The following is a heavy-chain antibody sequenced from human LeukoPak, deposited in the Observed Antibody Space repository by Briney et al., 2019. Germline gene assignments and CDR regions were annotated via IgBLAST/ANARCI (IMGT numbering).Heavy chain of an antibody. CDR3: ARGTVPAAQYYYYMDV. CDR2: IYHSGST. CDR1: GGFINNSSYY. J-gene: IGHJ6*03. D-gene: IGHD2-2*01. V-gene: IGHV4-39*07. Sequence: SETLSLTCTVSGGFINNSSYYWGWIRQPPGKGLEWIGEIYHSGSTNYNPSLKSRVTISVDKSKNQFSLKLSSVTAADTAVYYCARGTVPAAQYYYYMDVWGKGTTVTVSS.